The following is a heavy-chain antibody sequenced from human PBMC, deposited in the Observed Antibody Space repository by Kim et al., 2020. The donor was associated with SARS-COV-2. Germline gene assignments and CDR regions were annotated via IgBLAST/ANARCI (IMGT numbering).Heavy chain of an antibody. D-gene: IGHD5-18*01. Sequence: SETLSLTCTVSGFSITSGYYRFWIRHPPGKGLEWSGTIYHSGSTYYKPSLKSRVTISVDTSKNQFSLKLSSVTTADTAVYYCARGLRYSYGYLVVGRYFEYWGQGTLVTVSS. CDR1: GFSITSGYY. V-gene: IGHV4-38-2*02. CDR2: IYHSGST. J-gene: IGHJ4*02. CDR3: ARGLRYSYGYLVVGRYFEY.